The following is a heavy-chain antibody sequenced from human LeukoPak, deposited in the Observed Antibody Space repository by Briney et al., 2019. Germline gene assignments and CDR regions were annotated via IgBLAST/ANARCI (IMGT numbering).Heavy chain of an antibody. V-gene: IGHV1-2*02. D-gene: IGHD2-15*01. CDR1: GYTFTGYY. CDR2: INPNSGGT. Sequence: ASVKVSCKASGYTFTGYYMHWVRQAPGQGLEWMGWINPNSGGTNYAQKFQGRVTMTRDTSISTAYMELSRLRSDDTAVYYCATPLGYCSGGSCSDYWGQGTLATVSS. J-gene: IGHJ4*02. CDR3: ATPLGYCSGGSCSDY.